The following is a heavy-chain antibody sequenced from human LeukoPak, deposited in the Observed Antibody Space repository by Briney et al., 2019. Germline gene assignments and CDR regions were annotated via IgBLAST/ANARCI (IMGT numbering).Heavy chain of an antibody. CDR3: VSQTPLYSGSFYFDY. D-gene: IGHD1-26*01. CDR1: GGSVSSVSYF. J-gene: IGHJ4*02. CDR2: IYYSGST. V-gene: IGHV4-39*01. Sequence: SETLSLTCTVGGGSVSSVSYFWGWIRQPPGKGLEWIGSIYYSGSTYYNPSLKSRVTISVDPSKNRFSLKLSSVTAADTAVYYCVSQTPLYSGSFYFDYRGQGTLVTVSS.